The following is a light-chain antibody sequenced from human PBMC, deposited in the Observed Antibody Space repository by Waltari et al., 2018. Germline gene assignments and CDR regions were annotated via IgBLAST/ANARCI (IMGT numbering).Light chain of an antibody. J-gene: IGKJ4*01. CDR2: AAS. CDR1: HAISTF. Sequence: RGSHAISTFLAWFQLKPGKAPKSLIYAASTLQTGVSSNFSGSGSGTDFTLTISSLQPGDCATYYCQQYSTFPPTFGGGTRVEI. CDR3: QQYSTFPPT. V-gene: IGKV1-16*02.